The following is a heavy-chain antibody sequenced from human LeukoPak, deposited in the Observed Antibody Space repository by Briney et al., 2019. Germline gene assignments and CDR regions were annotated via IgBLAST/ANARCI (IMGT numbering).Heavy chain of an antibody. CDR3: ARISCSRSSCYGVYDY. CDR1: GFTFSSYG. V-gene: IGHV3-7*01. J-gene: IGHJ4*02. Sequence: GGSLRLSCAASGFTFSSYGMHWVRQAPGKGLEWVANIRQDGSEKYHVDSVKGRFTISRDNAKNSVYLQMNSLRAEDTAVYYCARISCSRSSCYGVYDYWGQGSLVTVSS. CDR2: IRQDGSEK. D-gene: IGHD2-15*01.